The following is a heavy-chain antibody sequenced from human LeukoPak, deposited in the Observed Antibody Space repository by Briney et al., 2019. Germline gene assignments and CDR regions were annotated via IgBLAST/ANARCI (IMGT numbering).Heavy chain of an antibody. D-gene: IGHD3-22*01. CDR2: ISYDGSNK. J-gene: IGHJ4*02. CDR1: GFTFSSYA. Sequence: GGSLRLSCAASGFTFSSYAMHWVRQAPGKGLEWVAVISYDGSNKYYADSVKGRFTISRDNSKNTLYLQMNSLRAEDSAVYYCARDSKTYYYDLWGQGALVTVSS. V-gene: IGHV3-30-3*01. CDR3: ARDSKTYYYDL.